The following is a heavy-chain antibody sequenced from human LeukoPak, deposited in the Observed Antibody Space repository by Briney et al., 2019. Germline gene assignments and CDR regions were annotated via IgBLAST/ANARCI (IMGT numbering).Heavy chain of an antibody. CDR3: AGAYGSESDY. D-gene: IGHD3-10*01. V-gene: IGHV3-11*04. J-gene: IGHJ4*02. CDR1: GFTFSDYY. CDR2: ISSTGSTI. Sequence: GGSLRLSCAASGFTFSDYYMSWIRQAPGKGLEWVSYISSTGSTIHYADSVKGRFTISMDNAKNSLYLQMSSLRAEDTAVYYCAGAYGSESDYWGQGTLVTVSS.